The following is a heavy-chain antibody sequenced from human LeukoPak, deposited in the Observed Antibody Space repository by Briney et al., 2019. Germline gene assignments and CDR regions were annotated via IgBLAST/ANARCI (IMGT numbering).Heavy chain of an antibody. D-gene: IGHD3-16*02. CDR3: AKIPPVPIPFGGLIAAYFDY. CDR1: GFTFRSYA. Sequence: PGRSLRLSCAASGFTFRSYAMSWVRQAPGKGLEWVSVISGSGGSTYYADSVKGRFTISRENSKNTLYLQINNLRAEDTAVYYCAKIPPVPIPFGGLIAAYFDYWGQGTLVTVSS. V-gene: IGHV3-23*01. J-gene: IGHJ4*02. CDR2: ISGSGGST.